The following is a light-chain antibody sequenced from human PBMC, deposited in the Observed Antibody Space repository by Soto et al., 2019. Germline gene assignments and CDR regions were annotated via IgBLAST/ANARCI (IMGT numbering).Light chain of an antibody. J-gene: IGKJ2*01. CDR1: QDISSN. CDR2: GAS. V-gene: IGKV3-15*01. CDR3: QQNSDWPVT. Sequence: EIVMTQSVATLSVSPGERATLSCTASQDISSNLAWYQQKPGRVPRLLIYGASTRATGFPARFSGGGSGTEFTLTISSLQSEDFAVYYCQQNSDWPVTFGQGTKLEIK.